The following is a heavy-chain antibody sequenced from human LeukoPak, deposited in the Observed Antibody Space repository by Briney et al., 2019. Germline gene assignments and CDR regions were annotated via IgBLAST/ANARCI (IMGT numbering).Heavy chain of an antibody. CDR2: INPSSGGT. Sequence: ASVKVSCKASGYTFTGYYMHWVRQAPGQGLEWMGWINPSSGGTNYAQKFQGRVTMTRDTSISTAYVELSRLRSDDTAVYYCARAEWELRGAFDYWGQGTLVTVSS. CDR3: ARAEWELRGAFDY. CDR1: GYTFTGYY. V-gene: IGHV1-2*02. D-gene: IGHD1-26*01. J-gene: IGHJ4*02.